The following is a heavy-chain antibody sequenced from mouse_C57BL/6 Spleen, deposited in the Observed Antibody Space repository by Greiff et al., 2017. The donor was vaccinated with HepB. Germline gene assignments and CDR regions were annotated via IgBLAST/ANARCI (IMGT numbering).Heavy chain of an antibody. CDR1: GYTFTSYG. CDR3: AREEGYFDY. J-gene: IGHJ2*01. CDR2: IYIGNGYT. Sequence: VHVKQSGAELVRPGASVKMSCKTSGYTFTSYGINWVKQRPGQGLEWIGYIYIGNGYTESNEKFKGKATLTADTSSSTAYMQLSSLTSEDSAIYFCAREEGYFDYWGQGTTLTVSS. V-gene: IGHV1-58*01.